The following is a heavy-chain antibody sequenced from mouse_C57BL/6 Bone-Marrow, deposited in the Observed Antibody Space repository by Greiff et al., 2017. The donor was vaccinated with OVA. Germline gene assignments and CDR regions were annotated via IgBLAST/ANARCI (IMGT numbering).Heavy chain of an antibody. CDR2: SRNKANDYTT. CDR3: ARGAGGSSYGFEAMDY. V-gene: IGHV7-1*01. D-gene: IGHD1-1*01. Sequence: EVMLVESGGGLVQSGRSLRLSCATSGFTFSDFYMEWVRQAPGKGLEWIAASRNKANDYTTEYSASVKGRLIVSRDTSQSILHLQMIARRAEDTAVDYWARGAGGSSYGFEAMDYWGQGTSVTVSS. J-gene: IGHJ4*01. CDR1: GFTFSDFY.